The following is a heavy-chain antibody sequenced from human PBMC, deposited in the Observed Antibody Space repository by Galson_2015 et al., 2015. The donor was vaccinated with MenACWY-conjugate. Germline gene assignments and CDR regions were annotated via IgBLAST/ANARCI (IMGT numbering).Heavy chain of an antibody. Sequence: SLRLSCAASGFTVSTNCMSWVRQAPGKGLEWVSIICSGTRTFYADSVKGRFTISGDNSQNTVYPQMNSLRAEDTAMYYCARSGVGFGERWLDPWGQGTLVTVSS. V-gene: IGHV3-53*01. CDR3: ARSGVGFGERWLDP. CDR2: ICSGTRT. J-gene: IGHJ5*02. D-gene: IGHD3-16*01. CDR1: GFTVSTNC.